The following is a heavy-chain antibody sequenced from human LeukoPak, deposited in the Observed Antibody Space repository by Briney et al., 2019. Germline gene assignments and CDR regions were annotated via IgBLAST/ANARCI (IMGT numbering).Heavy chain of an antibody. Sequence: ASVKVSCKASGYTFTGYYMHWVRQAPGQGLEWMGWINPNSGGTNYAQKFQGGVTMTRDTSISTAYMELSRLRSDDTAVYYCARGIDQWESYNWFDPWGQGTLVTVSS. CDR3: ARGIDQWESYNWFDP. D-gene: IGHD1-26*01. J-gene: IGHJ5*02. V-gene: IGHV1-2*02. CDR1: GYTFTGYY. CDR2: INPNSGGT.